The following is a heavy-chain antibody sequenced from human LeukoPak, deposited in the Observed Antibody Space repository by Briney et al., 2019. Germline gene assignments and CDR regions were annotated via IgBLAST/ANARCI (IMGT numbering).Heavy chain of an antibody. Sequence: ASVKVSCKASGYTFTSYGISWVRQAPGQGLEWMGWISAYNGNTNYAQKLQGRVTMTTDTSTSTAYMELRSLRSDDTAVYYCARDGAMERYFDWILSNAEDHWGQGTLVTVSS. D-gene: IGHD3-9*01. CDR2: ISAYNGNT. V-gene: IGHV1-18*04. J-gene: IGHJ4*02. CDR3: ARDGAMERYFDWILSNAEDH. CDR1: GYTFTSYG.